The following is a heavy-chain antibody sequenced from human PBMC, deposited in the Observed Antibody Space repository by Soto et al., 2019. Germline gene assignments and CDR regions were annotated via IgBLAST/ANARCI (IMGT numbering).Heavy chain of an antibody. Sequence: GGSLRLSCAASGFTFSSYAMSWVRQAPGKGLEWVSAISGSGGSTYYADSVKGRFTISRDNSKNKLYLQMNSLRAEDTAVYYCAKGLRGVSNFDYFDYWGQGTLVTVSS. CDR2: ISGSGGST. CDR1: GFTFSSYA. J-gene: IGHJ4*02. CDR3: AKGLRGVSNFDYFDY. D-gene: IGHD3-10*01. V-gene: IGHV3-23*01.